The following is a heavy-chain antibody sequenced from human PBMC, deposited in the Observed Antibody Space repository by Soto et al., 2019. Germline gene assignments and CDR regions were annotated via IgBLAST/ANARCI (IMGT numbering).Heavy chain of an antibody. J-gene: IGHJ5*02. CDR3: AREGSAYQPGSNWFDP. CDR2: ISAYNGNS. D-gene: IGHD3-10*01. V-gene: IGHV1-18*01. Sequence: QVQLVQSGGEVKKPGASVKVSCKASGYTFANYGINWVRQAPGQGLEWLGWISAYNGNSKYAQKLQDRVIMTTDTSPNTAHMELRSLRSDDTAVSYCAREGSAYQPGSNWFDPWGQGTLVTVSS. CDR1: GYTFANYG.